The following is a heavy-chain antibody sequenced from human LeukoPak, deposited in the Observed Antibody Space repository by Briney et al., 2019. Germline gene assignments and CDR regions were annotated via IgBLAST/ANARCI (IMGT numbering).Heavy chain of an antibody. Sequence: PGGSLRLSCAASEFTFSTYWMNWVRQAPGKGLEWVASIKQDGSEKNYVDSVKGRFTISRDNAKNSLYSQMNSLRAEDTAVYYCARRASNYDFWSGYNVWGKGTTVTVSS. CDR3: ARRASNYDFWSGYNV. J-gene: IGHJ6*04. D-gene: IGHD3-3*01. CDR2: IKQDGSEK. V-gene: IGHV3-7*01. CDR1: EFTFSTYW.